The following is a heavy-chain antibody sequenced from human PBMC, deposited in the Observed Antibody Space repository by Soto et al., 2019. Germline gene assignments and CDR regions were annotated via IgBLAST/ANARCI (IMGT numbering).Heavy chain of an antibody. V-gene: IGHV1-8*01. CDR2: MNPNSGNT. Sequence: QVQLVQSGAEVKKPGASVKVSCKASGYTFTSYDINWVRQATGQGLEWMGWMNPNSGNTGYAQKFQGRVTMTRNTSISTAYMELSSLRSEDMAVYYCARGLNYDILTGGNSFDPWGQGTLVTVSS. CDR1: GYTFTSYD. D-gene: IGHD3-9*01. CDR3: ARGLNYDILTGGNSFDP. J-gene: IGHJ5*02.